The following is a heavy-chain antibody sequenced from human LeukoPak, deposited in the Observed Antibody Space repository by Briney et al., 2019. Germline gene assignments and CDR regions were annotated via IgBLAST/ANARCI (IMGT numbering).Heavy chain of an antibody. V-gene: IGHV1-18*01. D-gene: IGHD2-2*01. CDR2: ISAYNGNT. CDR1: GYTFTSYG. CDR3: AGESVAGEIVVVPAARDAFDI. Sequence: ASVKVSCKASGYTFTSYGISWVRQAPGQGLEWMGWISAYNGNTNYAQKLQGRVTMTTDTSTSTAYMELRSLRSDDTAVYYCAGESVAGEIVVVPAARDAFDIWGQGTMVTVSS. J-gene: IGHJ3*02.